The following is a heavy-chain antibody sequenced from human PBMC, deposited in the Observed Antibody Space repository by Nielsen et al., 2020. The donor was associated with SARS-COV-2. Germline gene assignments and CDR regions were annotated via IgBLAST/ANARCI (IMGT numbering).Heavy chain of an antibody. D-gene: IGHD6-19*01. Sequence: KVSCQGSGYSFTSYWIGWVRQMPGKGLEWMGIIYPGDSDTRYSPSFQGQATIPADKSISTAYLQWSSLKASDTAMYYCARHVTGGSGWNGDYWGQGTLGTVSS. CDR1: GYSFTSYW. CDR3: ARHVTGGSGWNGDY. V-gene: IGHV5-51*01. J-gene: IGHJ4*02. CDR2: IYPGDSDT.